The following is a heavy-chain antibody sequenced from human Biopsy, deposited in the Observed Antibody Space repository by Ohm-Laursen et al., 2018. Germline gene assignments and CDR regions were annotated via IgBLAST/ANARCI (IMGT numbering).Heavy chain of an antibody. Sequence: SLRLSRAASGFIFDDYAMHWVRQAPGKGLEWVSSITWNSGTIDYADSVKGRFTISRDNAKNSLYLQMNSLRAGDTALYYCAKARVAIRYFDIWGRGTLVTVSS. CDR3: AKARVAIRYFDI. CDR1: GFIFDDYA. CDR2: ITWNSGTI. D-gene: IGHD2-15*01. J-gene: IGHJ2*01. V-gene: IGHV3-9*01.